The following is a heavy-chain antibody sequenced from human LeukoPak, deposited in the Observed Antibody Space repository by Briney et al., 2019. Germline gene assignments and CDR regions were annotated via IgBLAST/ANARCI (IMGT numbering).Heavy chain of an antibody. CDR3: ARVRADCTNGVCDKALGVYYFDY. D-gene: IGHD2-8*01. V-gene: IGHV1-2*02. Sequence: ASVKVSCKACGYTFTGYYMHWVRQAPGQGLEGMGWINPNSGGTNYAQKFQGRVTMTRETSISTAYMELSRLRSDDTAVYYCARVRADCTNGVCDKALGVYYFDYWGQGTLVT. CDR1: GYTFTGYY. J-gene: IGHJ4*02. CDR2: INPNSGGT.